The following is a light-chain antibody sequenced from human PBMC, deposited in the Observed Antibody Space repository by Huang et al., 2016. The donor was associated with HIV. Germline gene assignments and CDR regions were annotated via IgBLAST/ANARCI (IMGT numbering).Light chain of an antibody. CDR1: QSVKSN. Sequence: ETVMTQSPAILSVSPGESATLSCRASQSVKSNLAWYQQRPGQPPRLLIYAASTRATAVPLRFSGSGSETEFTLTISDLQSEDFALYYCQHYNNWPPRYTFGQGTKLDIK. V-gene: IGKV3-15*01. CDR3: QHYNNWPPRYT. CDR2: AAS. J-gene: IGKJ2*01.